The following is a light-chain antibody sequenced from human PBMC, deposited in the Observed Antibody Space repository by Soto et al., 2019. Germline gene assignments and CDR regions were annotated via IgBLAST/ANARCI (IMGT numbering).Light chain of an antibody. Sequence: DIQMTQSPSSLSASVGDRVTITCRASQGISKYLAWYQQKPGKVPKLLISAASTLRSGVPSRFSGSGSGTDFTLTISSLQPEDVATYYCQRYNDVPRTFGQGTKV. J-gene: IGKJ1*01. CDR2: AAS. V-gene: IGKV1-27*01. CDR3: QRYNDVPRT. CDR1: QGISKY.